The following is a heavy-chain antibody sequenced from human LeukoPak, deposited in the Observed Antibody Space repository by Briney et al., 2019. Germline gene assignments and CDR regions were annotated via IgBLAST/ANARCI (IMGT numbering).Heavy chain of an antibody. Sequence: GGSLRLSCAASGFTFSSYWMHWVRQAPGKGLVWVSRINSDGSSTSYADSVKGRFTISRDNAKNTLYLQMNSLRAEDTAVYYCARDREYYDILRYYYYYMDVWGKGTTVTISS. D-gene: IGHD3-9*01. CDR3: ARDREYYDILRYYYYYMDV. V-gene: IGHV3-74*01. CDR1: GFTFSSYW. J-gene: IGHJ6*03. CDR2: INSDGSST.